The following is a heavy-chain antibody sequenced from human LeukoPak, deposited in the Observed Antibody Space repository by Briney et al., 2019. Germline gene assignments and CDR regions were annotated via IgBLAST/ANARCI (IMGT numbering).Heavy chain of an antibody. V-gene: IGHV4-39*01. Sequence: SETLSLTCTVSGGSISSSSYYWGWIRQPPGKGLEWIGSIYYSGSTYYNPSLKSRVTISVDTSKNQFSLKLSSVTAADTAVYYCARQTPVEYYDSSSGYFQHWGQGTLVTVSS. CDR2: IYYSGST. D-gene: IGHD3-22*01. CDR3: ARQTPVEYYDSSSGYFQH. CDR1: GGSISSSSYY. J-gene: IGHJ1*01.